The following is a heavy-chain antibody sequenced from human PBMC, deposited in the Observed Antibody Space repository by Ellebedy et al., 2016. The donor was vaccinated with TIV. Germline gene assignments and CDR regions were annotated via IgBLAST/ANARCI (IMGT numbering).Heavy chain of an antibody. CDR1: GYTFSKYY. V-gene: IGHV1-18*04. D-gene: IGHD3-22*01. CDR2: ISAYNGNT. CDR3: ARGYYDSTSGGFDP. J-gene: IGHJ5*02. Sequence: AASVKVSCKASGYTFSKYYMRWVRQAPGQGLEWRGWISAYNGNTNYAQKLQGRVTMTTDTSTSTAYMQLSSLRSEDTAVYYCARGYYDSTSGGFDPWGQGTLVTVSS.